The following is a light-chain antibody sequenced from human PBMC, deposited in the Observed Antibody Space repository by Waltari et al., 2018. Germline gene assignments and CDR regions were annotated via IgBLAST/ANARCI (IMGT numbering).Light chain of an antibody. CDR3: AAWDDSLNGLS. CDR1: GSNLGINT. CDR2: NDN. V-gene: IGLV1-44*01. Sequence: QSVLTQPPSASGTPGQRVTISCSGCGSNLGINTVNWYQQLPGTATKLLIYNDNQRPCGVPYRFSVSKSGSSASLAISGLQSDDEANYDCAAWDDSLNGLSFGTVTRVTVL. J-gene: IGLJ1*01.